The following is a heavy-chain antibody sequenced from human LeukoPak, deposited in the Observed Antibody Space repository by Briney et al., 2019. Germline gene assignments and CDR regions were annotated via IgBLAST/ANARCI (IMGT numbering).Heavy chain of an antibody. D-gene: IGHD3-22*01. CDR1: GFTFNTYT. Sequence: PGGSLRLSCAASGFTFNTYTMNWVRQAPGKGLEWVSYISGSSGIIDYADSVRGRFTISRDNAKNSLYLQMNSLRAEDTAVYYCARGSTYYESSSQVPFGYWGQGTLVTVSS. CDR3: ARGSTYYESSSQVPFGY. V-gene: IGHV3-48*01. J-gene: IGHJ4*02. CDR2: ISGSSGII.